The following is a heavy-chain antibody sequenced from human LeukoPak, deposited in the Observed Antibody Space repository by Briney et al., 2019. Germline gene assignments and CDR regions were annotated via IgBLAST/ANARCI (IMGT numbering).Heavy chain of an antibody. J-gene: IGHJ4*02. CDR1: GFTFSSFW. Sequence: PGGSLRLSCAASGFTFSSFWMTWVRQAPGKGLECVANMNQDGSEKDYVDSAKGRFTISRDNAKNSLYLEMNSLRVEDTAVYYCAKDSYDVGYYFDYWGQGTLVTVSS. CDR3: AKDSYDVGYYFDY. V-gene: IGHV3-7*01. CDR2: MNQDGSEK. D-gene: IGHD3-16*01.